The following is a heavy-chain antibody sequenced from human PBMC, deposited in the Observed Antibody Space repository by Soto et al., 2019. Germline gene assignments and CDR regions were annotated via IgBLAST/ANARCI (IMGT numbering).Heavy chain of an antibody. Sequence: GGSLRLSCTASGFTFGDYAMSWFRQAPGKGLEWVGFIRSKAYGGTTEYAASVKGRFTISRDDSKSIAYLQMNSLKTEDTAVYYCTSLVISGYSGYAEFDYWGQGTLVTVSS. D-gene: IGHD5-12*01. CDR1: GFTFGDYA. CDR2: IRSKAYGGTT. V-gene: IGHV3-49*03. J-gene: IGHJ4*02. CDR3: TSLVISGYSGYAEFDY.